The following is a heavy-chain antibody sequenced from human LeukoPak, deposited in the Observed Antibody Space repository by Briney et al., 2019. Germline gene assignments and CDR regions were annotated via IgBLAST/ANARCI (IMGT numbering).Heavy chain of an antibody. CDR1: TSY. D-gene: IGHD1-26*01. J-gene: IGHJ4*02. CDR2: IGSYEGDT. CDR3: ARGGEWELVDY. V-gene: IGHV1-2*02. Sequence: GASVKVSCTATSYISWVRQAPGQGLGWMGWIGSYEGDTYYAQKFQGRVTMTRDTSISTAYMELSRLRSDDTAVYYCARGGEWELVDYWGQGTPVTVSS.